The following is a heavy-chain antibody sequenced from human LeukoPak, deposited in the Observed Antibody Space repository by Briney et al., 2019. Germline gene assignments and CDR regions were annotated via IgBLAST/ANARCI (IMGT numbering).Heavy chain of an antibody. CDR1: GGTFSSYA. D-gene: IGHD4-17*01. CDR3: ARIKTSAHYGDYDTDY. Sequence: SVKVSCKASGGTFSSYAISWVRQAPGQGLEWMGRIIPILGIANYAQKFQGRVTITADKSTSTAYMELSSLRSEDTAVYYCARIKTSAHYGDYDTDYWGQGTLVTVSS. CDR2: IIPILGIA. J-gene: IGHJ4*02. V-gene: IGHV1-69*04.